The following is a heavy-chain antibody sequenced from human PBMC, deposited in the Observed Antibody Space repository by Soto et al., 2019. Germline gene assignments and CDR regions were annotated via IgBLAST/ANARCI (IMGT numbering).Heavy chain of an antibody. CDR1: GFTFSDHA. Sequence: EVQLLESGGGLVQPGGSLRLSCTASGFTFSDHAMTWVRQAPGKGLEWVSGISGGGSGAYYADSVKGRFTVSRANSRTTLFLQMDSLSAEDTAVYYCAIDLWWYTHWGKGTLVTVSS. J-gene: IGHJ4*02. CDR3: AIDLWWYTH. V-gene: IGHV3-23*01. CDR2: ISGGGSGA. D-gene: IGHD2-15*01.